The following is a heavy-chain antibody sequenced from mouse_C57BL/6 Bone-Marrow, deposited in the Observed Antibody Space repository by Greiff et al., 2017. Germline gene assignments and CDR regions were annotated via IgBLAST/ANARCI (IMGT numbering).Heavy chain of an antibody. D-gene: IGHD1-1*01. CDR3: ARDYGSSYWYIDV. CDR1: GYTFTSYD. V-gene: IGHV1-85*01. Sequence: QVQLQQSGPELVKPGASVKLSCKASGYTFTSYDINWVKQRPGQGLEWIGWIYPRDGSTKYNEKFKGKATLTVDTSSSTAYMELNSLTSEDSAVYFVARDYGSSYWYIDVWGTGTTVTDSS. J-gene: IGHJ1*03. CDR2: IYPRDGST.